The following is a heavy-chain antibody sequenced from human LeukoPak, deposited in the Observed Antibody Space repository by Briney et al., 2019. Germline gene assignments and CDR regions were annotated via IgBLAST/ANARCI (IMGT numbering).Heavy chain of an antibody. CDR3: ARVQYYDSSGYYRAEYFQH. Sequence: GASVKVSCKASGGTFTSYAISWVRQAPGQGLEWMGRIIPIFGTANYAQKFQGRVTITTDESTSTAYMELSSLRSEDTAVYYCARVQYYDSSGYYRAEYFQHWGQGPLVTVS. J-gene: IGHJ1*01. V-gene: IGHV1-69*05. CDR1: GGTFTSYA. CDR2: IIPIFGTA. D-gene: IGHD3-22*01.